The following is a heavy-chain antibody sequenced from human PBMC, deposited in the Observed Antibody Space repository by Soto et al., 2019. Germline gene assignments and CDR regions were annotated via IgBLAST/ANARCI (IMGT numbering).Heavy chain of an antibody. J-gene: IGHJ5*02. CDR1: GFSFNSHY. D-gene: IGHD3-10*01. V-gene: IGHV3-53*01. CDR2: IYTGGST. Sequence: EVQLVESGGGLIQPGGSLRLSWAASGFSFNSHYMTWTRQAPGKGLEWVSVIYTGGSTYYQDFVEDRFTISRDDFKNTLYLQMNNLSPDDTAVYYCARAGFGGVDWLDPWGQGTLVTVSS. CDR3: ARAGFGGVDWLDP.